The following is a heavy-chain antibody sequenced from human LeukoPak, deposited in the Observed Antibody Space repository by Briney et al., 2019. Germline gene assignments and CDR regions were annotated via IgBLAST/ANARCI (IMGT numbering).Heavy chain of an antibody. V-gene: IGHV3-30*18. CDR2: ISYDGSNK. CDR1: GFTFSSYG. D-gene: IGHD3-22*01. Sequence: PGGSLRLPCAASGFTFSSYGMHWVRQAPGKGLEWVAVISYDGSNKYYADSVKGRFTISRDNSKNTLYLQMNSLRAEDTAVYYCANPKESSGTLDYWGQGTLVTVSS. J-gene: IGHJ4*02. CDR3: ANPKESSGTLDY.